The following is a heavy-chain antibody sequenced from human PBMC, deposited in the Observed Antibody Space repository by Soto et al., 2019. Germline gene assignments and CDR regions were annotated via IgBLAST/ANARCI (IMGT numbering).Heavy chain of an antibody. Sequence: SETLSLTCTVSGGSISSYYWSWIRQPPGKGLEWIGYIYYSGSTNYNPSLKSRVTISVDTSKNQFSLKLSSVTAADTAVYYCARGYCSGGRCGLFDYWGQGTLVTLSS. CDR1: GGSISSYY. CDR3: ARGYCSGGRCGLFDY. J-gene: IGHJ4*02. CDR2: IYYSGST. D-gene: IGHD2-15*01. V-gene: IGHV4-59*01.